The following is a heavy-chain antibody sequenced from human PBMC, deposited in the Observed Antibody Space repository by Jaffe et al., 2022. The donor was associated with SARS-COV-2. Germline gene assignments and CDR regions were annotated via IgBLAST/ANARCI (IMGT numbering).Heavy chain of an antibody. CDR3: ARLRDDITGTTQNWFDP. J-gene: IGHJ5*02. V-gene: IGHV4-39*01. Sequence: QLQLQESGPGLVKPSETLSLTCTVSGGSISSSSYYWGWIRQPPGKGLEWIGSIYYSGSTYYNPSLKSRVTISVDTSKNQFSLKLSSVTAADTAVYYCARLRDDITGTTQNWFDPWGQGTLVTVSS. D-gene: IGHD1-20*01. CDR1: GGSISSSSYY. CDR2: IYYSGST.